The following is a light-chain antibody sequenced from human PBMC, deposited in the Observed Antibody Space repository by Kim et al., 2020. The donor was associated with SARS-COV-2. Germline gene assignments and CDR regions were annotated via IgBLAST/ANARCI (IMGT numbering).Light chain of an antibody. CDR1: QDISNY. J-gene: IGKJ4*01. CDR2: DAS. V-gene: IGKV1-33*01. CDR3: QQYDNLPRLT. Sequence: DIQMTQSPSSLSASAGDRVTITCQASQDISNYLNWYQQKPGKAPKLLIYDASNLETGVPSRFSGSGSGTDFTFTISSLQPEDIATYYCQQYDNLPRLTFVGGTKVDIK.